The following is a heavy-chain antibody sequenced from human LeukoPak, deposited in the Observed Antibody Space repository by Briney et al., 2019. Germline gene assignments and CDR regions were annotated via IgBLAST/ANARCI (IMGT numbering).Heavy chain of an antibody. Sequence: PSETLSLTCTVSGGSISSSSYYWGWIRQPPGKGLEWIGTIHDSGSTYYNPSLKSRVTISVDTSKNQFSLKLRSVTAADTAVYYCARQWPTAFDYWGQGTLATVSS. CDR3: ARQWPTAFDY. D-gene: IGHD1-26*01. CDR1: GGSISSSSYY. V-gene: IGHV4-39*01. CDR2: IHDSGST. J-gene: IGHJ4*02.